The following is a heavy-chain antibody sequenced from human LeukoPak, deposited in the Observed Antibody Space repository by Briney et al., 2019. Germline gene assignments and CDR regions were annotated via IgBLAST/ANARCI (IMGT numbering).Heavy chain of an antibody. J-gene: IGHJ4*02. CDR3: ARDRSVNYGDYVH. Sequence: GGSLRLSCAASGFTFSSYSMNWVRQAPGKGLEWVSSISSSSSYIYYADSVKGRFTISRDNAKNSLYLQMNSLRAEDTAVYYCARDRSVNYGDYVHWGQGTLVTVSS. D-gene: IGHD4-17*01. CDR1: GFTFSSYS. V-gene: IGHV3-21*01. CDR2: ISSSSSYI.